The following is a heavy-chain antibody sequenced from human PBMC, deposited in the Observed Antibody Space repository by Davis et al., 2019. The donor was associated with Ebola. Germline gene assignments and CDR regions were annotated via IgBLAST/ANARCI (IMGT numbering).Heavy chain of an antibody. CDR2: IWYDGSNK. CDR3: ATGNYGDYHGY. J-gene: IGHJ4*02. D-gene: IGHD4-17*01. V-gene: IGHV3-33*01. CDR1: GFIFSNYG. Sequence: GGSLRLSCSASGFIFSNYGMHWVRQAPGKGLEWVAVIWYDGSNKYYADSVKGRFTISRDNSKNTLYLQMNSLRAEDTAVYYCATGNYGDYHGYWGQGTLVTVSS.